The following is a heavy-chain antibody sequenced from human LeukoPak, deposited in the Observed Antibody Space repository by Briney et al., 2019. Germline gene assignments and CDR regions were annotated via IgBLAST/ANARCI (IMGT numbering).Heavy chain of an antibody. Sequence: GGSLRLSCAASGFTFSDYYMSWIRQAPGKGLEWVSYISSSGSTIYYADSVKGRFTISRDNAKNSLYLQMNGLRAEDTAVYYCARESISIQYYYDSSAHSDFDYWGQGTLVTVSS. CDR1: GFTFSDYY. J-gene: IGHJ4*02. V-gene: IGHV3-11*01. D-gene: IGHD3-22*01. CDR3: ARESISIQYYYDSSAHSDFDY. CDR2: ISSSGSTI.